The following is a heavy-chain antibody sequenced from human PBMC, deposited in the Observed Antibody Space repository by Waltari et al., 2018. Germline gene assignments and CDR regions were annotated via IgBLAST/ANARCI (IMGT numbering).Heavy chain of an antibody. CDR2: TYHGGST. Sequence: QVQLQESGPGLVKPSETLSLTCAVSGYSISSGYYWGWSRQPPGKGLEWIGSTYHGGSTYYNPSLKSRVTISVDTSKNQFSLKLSSVTAADTAVYYCARQPPSLDYYGMDVWGQGTTVTVSS. CDR1: GYSISSGYY. CDR3: ARQPPSLDYYGMDV. V-gene: IGHV4-38-2*01. J-gene: IGHJ6*02.